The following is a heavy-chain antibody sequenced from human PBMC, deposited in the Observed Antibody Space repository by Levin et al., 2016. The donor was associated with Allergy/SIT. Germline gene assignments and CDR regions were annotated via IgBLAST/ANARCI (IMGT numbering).Heavy chain of an antibody. CDR3: AKGLGGTYPTSRTFHM. D-gene: IGHD1-26*01. J-gene: IGHJ3*02. CDR2: IGTTGIET. CDR1: GFTFSDFA. V-gene: IGHV3-23*01. Sequence: GGSLRLSCAASGFTFSDFAMSWVRQAPGKGLEWVSIIGTTGIETFYADAVKGRFTISRDNSKNTLYLEMNGLTVDDTALYYCAKGLGGTYPTSRTFHMWGQGTMVTVSS.